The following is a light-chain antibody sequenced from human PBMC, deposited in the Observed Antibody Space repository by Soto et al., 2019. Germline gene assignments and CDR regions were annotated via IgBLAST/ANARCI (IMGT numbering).Light chain of an antibody. CDR1: SSDVGSYNL. J-gene: IGLJ1*01. CDR2: DVS. V-gene: IGLV2-14*02. CDR3: CSKTSSSTYV. Sequence: QSVLTQPASVSGSPGQSITISCTRTSSDVGSYNLVSWYQQHPGKAPKPMIYDVSNRPSGVSNRFSGSKSGNTASLTIAGLQAEDEADYYCCSKTSSSTYVFGTGTKVTVL.